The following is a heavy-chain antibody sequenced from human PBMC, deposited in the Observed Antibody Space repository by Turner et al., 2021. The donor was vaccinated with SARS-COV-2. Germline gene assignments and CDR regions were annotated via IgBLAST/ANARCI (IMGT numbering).Heavy chain of an antibody. Sequence: QVQLQESGPGLVKLSETLSLTCTVSGDSISSYYWSWIRQPPGKGLEWIGYIYYSGSTNYNPSLKSRVTISVDTSKNQFSLKLSSVTAADTAVYYCARQSSGWYLPYFDYWGQGTLVTVSS. V-gene: IGHV4-59*08. CDR1: GDSISSYY. CDR2: IYYSGST. J-gene: IGHJ4*02. CDR3: ARQSSGWYLPYFDY. D-gene: IGHD6-19*01.